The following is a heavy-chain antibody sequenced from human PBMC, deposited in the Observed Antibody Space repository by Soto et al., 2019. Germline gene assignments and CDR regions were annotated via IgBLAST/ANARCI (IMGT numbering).Heavy chain of an antibody. J-gene: IGHJ6*02. CDR2: IYYSGST. V-gene: IGHV4-39*01. CDR3: ARLLVVVVIDSDGMDV. CDR1: GGSVSSTSYY. D-gene: IGHD2-15*01. Sequence: SETMSLTSALSGGSVSSTSYYGCWIRQPPGKGLEWIGSIYYSGSTYYNPSLKNRVTISVDTSKNQFSLKLSSVTAADTAVYYCARLLVVVVIDSDGMDVWGQGTTVTVSS.